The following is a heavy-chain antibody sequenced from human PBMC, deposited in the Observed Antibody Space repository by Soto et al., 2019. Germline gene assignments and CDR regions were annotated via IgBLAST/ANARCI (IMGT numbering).Heavy chain of an antibody. Sequence: QVQLQQWGAGLLKPSETLSLTCAVYGGSFSGYYWSWIRQPPGKGLEWIGEINHSGSTNYNPSLASRVPLSVDPAKDHCALKLGSVTAVDTAGYYCAILAESAGAGTGGHDYWGQGTLVTVSS. V-gene: IGHV4-34*01. D-gene: IGHD6-19*01. J-gene: IGHJ4*02. CDR3: AILAESAGAGTGGHDY. CDR2: INHSGST. CDR1: GGSFSGYY.